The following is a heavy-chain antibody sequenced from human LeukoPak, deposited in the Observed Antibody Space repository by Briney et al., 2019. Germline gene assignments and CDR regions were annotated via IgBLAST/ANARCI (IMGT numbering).Heavy chain of an antibody. CDR2: INHSGST. CDR3: ARGLSIAAGGWFDP. CDR1: GGSFSGYY. D-gene: IGHD6-6*01. J-gene: IGHJ5*02. V-gene: IGHV4-34*01. Sequence: SETLSLTCAVYGGSFSGYYWSWIRQPPGKGLEWIGEINHSGSTNYNPSLKSRVTILVDTSKNQFSLKLSSVTAADTAVYYCARGLSIAAGGWFDPWGQGTLVTVSS.